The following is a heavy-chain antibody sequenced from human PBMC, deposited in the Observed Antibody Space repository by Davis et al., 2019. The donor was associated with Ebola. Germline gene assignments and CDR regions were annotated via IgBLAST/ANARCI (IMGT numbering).Heavy chain of an antibody. J-gene: IGHJ4*02. D-gene: IGHD4-17*01. CDR2: INHSGST. Sequence: SETLSLTCAVYGGSFSGYYWSWIRQPPGKGLEWIGEINHSGSTNYNPSLKSRATISVDTSKNQFSLKLSSVTAADTAVYYCARGPTVINFDYWGQGTLVTVSS. CDR3: ARGPTVINFDY. CDR1: GGSFSGYY. V-gene: IGHV4-34*01.